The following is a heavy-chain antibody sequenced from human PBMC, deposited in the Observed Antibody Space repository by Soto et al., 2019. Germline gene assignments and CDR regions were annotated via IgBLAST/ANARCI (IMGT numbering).Heavy chain of an antibody. CDR2: ISITSSYI. V-gene: IGHV3-21*01. CDR1: GFTFISYT. D-gene: IGHD5-18*01. Sequence: WGSLRLSCAASGFTFISYTIDFVRHSPFKWLQWVSSISITSSYIYYADSVKGRFAISRDNTQNSLYLQMNSLRAEDTAVYYCARGAIRGYSYGYSDYWGQGTLVTVSS. CDR3: ARGAIRGYSYGYSDY. J-gene: IGHJ4*02.